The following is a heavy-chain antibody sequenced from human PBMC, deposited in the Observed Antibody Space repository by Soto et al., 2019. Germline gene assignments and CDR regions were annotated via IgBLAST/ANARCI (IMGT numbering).Heavy chain of an antibody. J-gene: IGHJ6*02. Sequence: PGGSLRLSCAASGFTFSSYAVSWVRQAPGKGLEWVSAISGSGGSTYYADSVKGRFTISRDNSKNTLYLQMNSLRAEDTAVYYYAKGGDSSGWYYYYYGMDVWGQGTTVTVSS. CDR2: ISGSGGST. D-gene: IGHD6-19*01. CDR1: GFTFSSYA. V-gene: IGHV3-23*01. CDR3: AKGGDSSGWYYYYYGMDV.